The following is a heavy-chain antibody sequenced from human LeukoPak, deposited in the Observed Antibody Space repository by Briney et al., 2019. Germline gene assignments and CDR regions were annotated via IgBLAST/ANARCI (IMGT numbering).Heavy chain of an antibody. V-gene: IGHV3-66*01. J-gene: IGHJ4*02. D-gene: IGHD4-17*01. Sequence: PGGSLRLSCAVSGFTVSGNYMSWVRRAPGKGLEWVSIIHSGGSTYHADSVKGRFTVSRDNSKNTVYLQMNSLRAEDTAVYYCVGATGFGYWGQGTLVTVSS. CDR3: VGATGFGY. CDR2: IHSGGST. CDR1: GFTVSGNY.